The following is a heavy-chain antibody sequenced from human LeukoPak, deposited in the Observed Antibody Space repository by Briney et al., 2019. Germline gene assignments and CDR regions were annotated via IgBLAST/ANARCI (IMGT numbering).Heavy chain of an antibody. Sequence: PSETLSLTCAVYGGSFSGYYWSWIRQPPGKGLEWIGEINHSGSTNYNPSLKSRVTISVDTSKNQFSLKLSSVTAADTAVYYCARFLTPDDAFDIWGQGAMVTVSS. J-gene: IGHJ3*02. CDR2: INHSGST. D-gene: IGHD2-15*01. CDR1: GGSFSGYY. CDR3: ARFLTPDDAFDI. V-gene: IGHV4-34*01.